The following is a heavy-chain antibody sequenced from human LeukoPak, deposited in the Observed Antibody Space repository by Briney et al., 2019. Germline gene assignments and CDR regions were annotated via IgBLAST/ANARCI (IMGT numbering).Heavy chain of an antibody. V-gene: IGHV3-66*02. CDR1: GFTVSSNY. D-gene: IGHD3-22*01. CDR2: IYSGGST. CDR3: ARDVKDSSGYYYRWTGD. J-gene: IGHJ4*02. Sequence: GGSLRLSCAASGFTVSSNYMSWVRQAPGRGLEWVSVIYSGGSTYYADSVKGRFTISRDNSKNTLYLQMNSLRAEDTAVYYCARDVKDSSGYYYRWTGDWGQGTLVTVSS.